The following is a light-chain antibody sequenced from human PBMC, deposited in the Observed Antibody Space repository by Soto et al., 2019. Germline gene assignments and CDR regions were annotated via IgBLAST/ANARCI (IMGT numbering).Light chain of an antibody. J-gene: IGKJ4*01. CDR1: QSFLYSSNNKNH. CDR3: YQYFSTPLT. V-gene: IGKV4-1*01. Sequence: DIVMTQSPDALAVSLGGSSTINCKSSQSFLYSSNNKNHLAWYQQKPGQPPKLVIYWASTRESGVPDRFSGSGSGTDFTLTISSLQAEDVAVYYCYQYFSTPLTFGGGTKVDIK. CDR2: WAS.